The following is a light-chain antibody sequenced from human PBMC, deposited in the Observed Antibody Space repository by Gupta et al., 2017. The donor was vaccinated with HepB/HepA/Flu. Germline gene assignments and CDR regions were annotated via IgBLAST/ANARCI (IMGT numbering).Light chain of an antibody. CDR3: QQYGSSFGT. J-gene: IGKJ1*01. CDR2: GAS. CDR1: QSVSSSY. Sequence: DIVLTQSPGTLSSSSGERVTLSCRASQSVSSSYLAWYQQKPGQAPRLLISGASTRATGIPARFSGSGSGTDFTLTISRLEPEDFAVYYCQQYGSSFGTFGQGTKVEIK. V-gene: IGKV3-20*01.